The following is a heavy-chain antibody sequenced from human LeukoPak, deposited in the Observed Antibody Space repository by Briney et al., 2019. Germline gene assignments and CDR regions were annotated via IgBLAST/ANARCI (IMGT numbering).Heavy chain of an antibody. CDR3: ATDGAGFDT. CDR2: INIGGTNT. V-gene: IGHV3-48*04. J-gene: IGHJ5*02. Sequence: GRSLRLSCAASGLPFSSYAMHWIRQAPGKGLEWLSYINIGGTNTHYADSVKGRFTISRDNAKKTLYLEMNNLRAEDTAVYYCATDGAGFDTWGQGVLVTVSS. CDR1: GLPFSSYA.